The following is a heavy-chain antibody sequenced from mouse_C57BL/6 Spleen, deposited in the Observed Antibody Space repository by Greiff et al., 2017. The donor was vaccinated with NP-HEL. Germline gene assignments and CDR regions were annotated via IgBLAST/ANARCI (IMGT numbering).Heavy chain of an antibody. D-gene: IGHD1-1*01. CDR3: ARSRHYYGSSYGYVDV. V-gene: IGHV7-3*01. Sequence: EVMLVESGGGLVQPGGSLSLSCAASGFTFTDYYMSWVRQPPGTALEWLGFIRNKANGYTTEYSASVKGRFTISRDNSQSILYLQMNALRAEDSATDYCARSRHYYGSSYGYVDVWGTGTTVTVSS. CDR2: IRNKANGYTT. J-gene: IGHJ1*03. CDR1: GFTFTDYY.